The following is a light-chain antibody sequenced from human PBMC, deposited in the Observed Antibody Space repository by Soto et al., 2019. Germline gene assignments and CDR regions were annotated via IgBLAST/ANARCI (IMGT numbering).Light chain of an antibody. CDR2: KAS. Sequence: DVVMTQSPLSLPVTLGQPASISCRSSQSLVYRDGNAYLNWFQQRPGQSPRRLIYKASKRDSRDPDRFSGSGSGADITRQINRVEAEEVGIYYCMQGTHWPPTCGRGTRVEIK. V-gene: IGKV2-30*01. J-gene: IGKJ1*01. CDR3: MQGTHWPPT. CDR1: QSLVYRDGNAY.